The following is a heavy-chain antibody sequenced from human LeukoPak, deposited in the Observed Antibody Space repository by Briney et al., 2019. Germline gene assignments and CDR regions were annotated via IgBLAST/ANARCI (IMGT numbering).Heavy chain of an antibody. CDR3: ARWQQLVRYFDY. CDR2: IKQDGSEK. J-gene: IGHJ4*02. D-gene: IGHD6-13*01. CDR1: GFTFSTYW. V-gene: IGHV3-7*01. Sequence: GGSLRLSCAASGFTFSTYWMTWVRQAPGKGLEWVANIKQDGSEKYFVDSVKGRFSISRDNAKNSLYLQMNSLRVEDTAVYYCARWQQLVRYFDYWGQGTLVTVSS.